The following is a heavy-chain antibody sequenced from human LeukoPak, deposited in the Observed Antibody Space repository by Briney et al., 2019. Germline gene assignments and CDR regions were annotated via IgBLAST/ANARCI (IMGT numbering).Heavy chain of an antibody. J-gene: IGHJ4*02. CDR2: INHSGST. Sequence: SETLSLTCAVYGGSFSGYYWSWIRQPPGKGLEWIGEINHSGSTNYNPSLKSRVTISVDTSKSQFSLKLSSVTAADTAVYYCARVRREKYFDYWGQGTLVTVSS. CDR3: ARVRREKYFDY. D-gene: IGHD1-26*01. CDR1: GGSFSGYY. V-gene: IGHV4-34*01.